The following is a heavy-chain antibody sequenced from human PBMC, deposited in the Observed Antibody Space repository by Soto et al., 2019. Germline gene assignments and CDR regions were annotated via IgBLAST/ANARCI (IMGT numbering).Heavy chain of an antibody. Sequence: QITLKESGPTLVKPTQTLTLTCTFSGFSLSTSGMGVGWIRQPPGKALECLALIYWDDDKRYSPSLESRLTISKDTSKNQVVLRMTNMDPVDTATYYCARLVAPRVADYWGQGTLVTVSS. V-gene: IGHV2-5*02. J-gene: IGHJ4*02. CDR3: ARLVAPRVADY. D-gene: IGHD5-12*01. CDR1: GFSLSTSGMG. CDR2: IYWDDDK.